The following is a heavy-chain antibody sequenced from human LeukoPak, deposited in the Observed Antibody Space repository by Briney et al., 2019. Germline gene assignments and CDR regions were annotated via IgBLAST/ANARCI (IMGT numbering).Heavy chain of an antibody. J-gene: IGHJ5*02. CDR2: MYYSGST. CDR1: GGSISSGAYY. D-gene: IGHD2-2*01. V-gene: IGHV4-39*07. Sequence: SETLSLTCTVSGGSISSGAYYWGWIRQPPGKGLEWIGSMYYSGSTYYNPSLKSRVTISVDTSKNQFSLKLTSVTAADTAVYYCARDRRGYCSSTSCANWFDPWGQGTLVTVSS. CDR3: ARDRRGYCSSTSCANWFDP.